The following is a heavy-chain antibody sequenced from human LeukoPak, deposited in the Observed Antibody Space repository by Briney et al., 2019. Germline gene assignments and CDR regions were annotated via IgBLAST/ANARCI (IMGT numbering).Heavy chain of an antibody. Sequence: SETLSLTCAVSGGSISSGGYSWSWIRQPPGKGLEWIGYIYHSGSTYYNPSLKSRVTISVDRSKNQFSLKLSSVTAAVTAVYYCARGGDPSLAFDYWGQGTLVTVSS. D-gene: IGHD7-27*01. V-gene: IGHV4-30-2*01. CDR3: ARGGDPSLAFDY. CDR2: IYHSGST. J-gene: IGHJ4*02. CDR1: GGSISSGGYS.